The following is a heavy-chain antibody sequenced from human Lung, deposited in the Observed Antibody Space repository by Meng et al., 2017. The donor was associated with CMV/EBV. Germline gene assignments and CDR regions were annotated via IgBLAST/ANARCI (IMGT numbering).Heavy chain of an antibody. V-gene: IGHV3-53*01. CDR2: IYSGGHR. J-gene: IGHJ3*02. CDR1: EFNVTSTY. Sequence: GESMKFSCAASEFNVTSTYMNWVRQAPGKGLEWVSVIYSGGHRYYAGSVKGRFTISRDNSKNTLHLQMNSLRAEDTAMYYCARAGTSSGAFDIWGQGTMVTVSS. D-gene: IGHD6-6*01. CDR3: ARAGTSSGAFDI.